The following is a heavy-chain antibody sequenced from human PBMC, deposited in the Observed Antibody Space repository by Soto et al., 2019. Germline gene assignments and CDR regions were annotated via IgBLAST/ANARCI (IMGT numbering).Heavy chain of an antibody. CDR1: GGTFSSYT. Sequence: QVQLVQSGAEVKKPGSSVKVSCKASGGTFSSYTISWVRQAPGQGLEWMGRIIPILGIANYAQKFQGRVTINADKSTSTAYMELSSLRSEDTAVYYCARQTSVVANFDYWGQGTLVTVSS. D-gene: IGHD2-21*01. CDR2: IIPILGIA. CDR3: ARQTSVVANFDY. V-gene: IGHV1-69*02. J-gene: IGHJ4*02.